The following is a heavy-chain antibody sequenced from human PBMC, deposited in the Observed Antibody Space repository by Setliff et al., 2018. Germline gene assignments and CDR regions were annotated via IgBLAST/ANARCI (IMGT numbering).Heavy chain of an antibody. CDR3: AHRRGDYYDSSGYYYDY. CDR1: GFSLSTSGMC. V-gene: IGHV2-70*12. CDR2: IDWDDDK. Sequence: SGPTLVNPTQTLTLTCTFSGFSLSTSGMCVSWIRQPPGKALEWLARIDWDDDKYYSTSLKTRLTISKDTSKNQVVLTMTNMDPVDTATYYCAHRRGDYYDSSGYYYDYWGQGTLVTAPQ. J-gene: IGHJ4*02. D-gene: IGHD3-22*01.